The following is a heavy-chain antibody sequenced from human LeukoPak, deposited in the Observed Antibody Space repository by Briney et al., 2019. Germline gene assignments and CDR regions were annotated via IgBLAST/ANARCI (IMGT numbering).Heavy chain of an antibody. CDR2: IYSSGTT. V-gene: IGHV4-59*01. CDR1: GVSLHRSF. Sequence: SETLSLTCVVSGVSLHRSFWTWVRQPPGKGLEWIGRIYSSGTTGYSPSLKSRLTISIDTSKNQFSLRLASMTAADTAVYFCGRRPAVDGPIDNRGQGILVAVSS. CDR3: GRRPAVDGPIDN. J-gene: IGHJ4*02. D-gene: IGHD3/OR15-3a*01.